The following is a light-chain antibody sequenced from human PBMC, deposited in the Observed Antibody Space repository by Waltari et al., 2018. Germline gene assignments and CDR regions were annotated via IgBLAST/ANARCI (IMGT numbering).Light chain of an antibody. Sequence: DIQLTQSPSFLSASAGVRVTITCRASQGISRYLVWYQQKPGEAPKLLIHAASSLQSGVPSRFSGSGSGTEFTLTISSLQPEDSATYYCQQVKSYPLTFGGGTKVEIK. CDR3: QQVKSYPLT. J-gene: IGKJ4*01. CDR2: AAS. CDR1: QGISRY. V-gene: IGKV1-9*01.